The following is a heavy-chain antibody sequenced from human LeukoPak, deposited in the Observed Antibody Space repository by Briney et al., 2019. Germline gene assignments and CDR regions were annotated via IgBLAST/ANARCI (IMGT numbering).Heavy chain of an antibody. CDR3: GKSFYDILTGDYIGDNWFDS. CDR2: ISSSSSFI. Sequence: GGSLRLSCAASGFTFSSYTMNWVRQVPGKGLEWVSSISSSSSFIFYAESLQGRFASSRDNAKNSLFLQMNSLRAEDTAVYYCGKSFYDILTGDYIGDNWFDSWGQGTLVTVSS. CDR1: GFTFSSYT. J-gene: IGHJ5*01. V-gene: IGHV3-21*01. D-gene: IGHD3-9*01.